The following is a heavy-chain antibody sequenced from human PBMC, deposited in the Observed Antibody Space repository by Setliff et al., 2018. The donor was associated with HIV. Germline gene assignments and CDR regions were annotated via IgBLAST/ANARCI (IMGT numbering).Heavy chain of an antibody. CDR1: GYTFTNYG. V-gene: IGHV1-18*01. CDR2: ISAYNGNT. CDR3: ARVAWYYSFWSGLGDAFDI. J-gene: IGHJ3*02. Sequence: ASVKVSCKASGYTFTNYGINWVRQSPGQGLEWMGWISAYNGNTNYAQKVQGRVTMTTETSTSTAYMELRSLRSDDTAVYYCARVAWYYSFWSGLGDAFDIWGQGTMVTVSS. D-gene: IGHD3-3*01.